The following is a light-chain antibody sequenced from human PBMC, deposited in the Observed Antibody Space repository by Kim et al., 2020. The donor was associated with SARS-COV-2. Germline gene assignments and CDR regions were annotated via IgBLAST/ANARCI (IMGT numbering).Light chain of an antibody. J-gene: IGKJ4*01. CDR2: AAS. CDR1: QGIRSD. Sequence: ASVGDRVTITCRASQGIRSDLAWFQQKPGKATKRLIYAASSLQSGVPSRFSGSGSGTEFTLTISSLQPEDFATYYCLQHNSLPLIFGGGTKVDIK. V-gene: IGKV1-17*01. CDR3: LQHNSLPLI.